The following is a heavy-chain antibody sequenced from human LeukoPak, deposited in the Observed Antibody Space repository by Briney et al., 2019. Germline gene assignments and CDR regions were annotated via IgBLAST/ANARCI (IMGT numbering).Heavy chain of an antibody. CDR1: GFRFTDYY. CDR3: AKVDIYGSENLYYFDY. V-gene: IGHV3-23*01. D-gene: IGHD3-10*01. CDR2: IGGSGDKT. Sequence: GGSLRLSCAASGFRFTDYYMSWIRQAPGKGLEWVLGIGGSGDKTYYADSVKGRFTISRDNSKNTLYLQMNSLRAEDTAVYYCAKVDIYGSENLYYFDYWGQGTLVTVSS. J-gene: IGHJ4*02.